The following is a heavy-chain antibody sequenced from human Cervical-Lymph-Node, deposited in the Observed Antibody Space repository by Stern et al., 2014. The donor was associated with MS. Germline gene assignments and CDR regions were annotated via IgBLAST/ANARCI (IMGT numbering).Heavy chain of an antibody. CDR1: GYSFIASG. CDR3: ARDIVATTRDYHGLDV. D-gene: IGHD5-12*01. CDR2: ISALNGDK. J-gene: IGHJ6*02. V-gene: IGHV1-18*01. Sequence: VQLVQSGAEVKKPGASVKVSCKASGYSFIASGVSWVRQAPGQGLEWMGWISALNGDKTYPGNHQDRVTLTTDTSTSTAYMELRSLRSDDTAVYYCARDIVATTRDYHGLDVWGQGTTVTVSS.